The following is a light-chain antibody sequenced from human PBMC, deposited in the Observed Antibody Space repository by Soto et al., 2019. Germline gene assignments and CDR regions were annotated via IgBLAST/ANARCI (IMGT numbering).Light chain of an antibody. J-gene: IGKJ2*01. CDR3: QQYGDSRT. CDR1: QSVSSTY. Sequence: EIVLTQSPGTLSLSPGERATLSCRASQSVSSTYLAWYQQKPDQAPSLLIYGASNRATGIPDRCSGSASGTDFTLTINKLEPEDFAIYYCQQYGDSRTFGQGTKLEIK. V-gene: IGKV3-20*01. CDR2: GAS.